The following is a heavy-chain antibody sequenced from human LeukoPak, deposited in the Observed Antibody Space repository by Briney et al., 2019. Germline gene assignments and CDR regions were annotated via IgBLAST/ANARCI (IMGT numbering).Heavy chain of an antibody. D-gene: IGHD1-14*01. J-gene: IGHJ4*02. Sequence: SETLSLTCTVSGGSISSYSWSWIRQPPGKGLEWIGEIYYSGSTSYKPSLKSRVTISVDTSKNQLSLKLSSATAADTAVYYCARVLPPLYYFDYWGQGTLVTVSS. CDR2: IYYSGST. V-gene: IGHV4-59*08. CDR1: GGSISSYS. CDR3: ARVLPPLYYFDY.